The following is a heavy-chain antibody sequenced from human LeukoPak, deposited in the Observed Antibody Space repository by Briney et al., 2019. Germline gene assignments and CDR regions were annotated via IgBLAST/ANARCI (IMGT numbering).Heavy chain of an antibody. CDR2: TIPIFCTA. J-gene: IGHJ6*04. Sequence: SVKVSCKACGGTFRSYAISGVRQPPGQGLEGMGGTIPIFCTAHYAQKFQGRVTNTADEATRTAYMDLSSLRSEDTAVCDCGGPHCSGGSCYSRVKYGMDVWGKRPTVTVSS. D-gene: IGHD2-15*01. V-gene: IGHV1-69*01. CDR3: GGPHCSGGSCYSRVKYGMDV. CDR1: GGTFRSYA.